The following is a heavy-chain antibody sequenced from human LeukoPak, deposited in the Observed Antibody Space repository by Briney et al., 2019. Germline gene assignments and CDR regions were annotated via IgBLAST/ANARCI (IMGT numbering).Heavy chain of an antibody. J-gene: IGHJ4*02. V-gene: IGHV1-58*02. D-gene: IGHD5-24*01. CDR3: AASPWWADGYNYDFDY. CDR1: GSTFTSSA. Sequence: ASVKVSCKASGSTFTSSAMQWVRQARGQRLEWIGWIVVGSGNTNYAQKFQERVTITRDMSTSTAYMELSSLRSEDTAVYYCAASPWWADGYNYDFDYWGQGTLVTVSS. CDR2: IVVGSGNT.